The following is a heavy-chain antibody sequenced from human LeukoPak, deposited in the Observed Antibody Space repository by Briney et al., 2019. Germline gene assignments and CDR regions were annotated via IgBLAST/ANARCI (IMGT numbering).Heavy chain of an antibody. CDR3: ARARTPLTYYYYYMDV. V-gene: IGHV4-34*12. J-gene: IGHJ6*03. CDR1: GGSFSGYY. Sequence: SETLSLTCAVYGGSFSGYYWSWIRQPPGKGLEWIGEIIHSGSTNYNPSLKSRVTISVDTSKNQFSLKLSSVTAADTAVYYCARARTPLTYYYYYMDVWGKGTTVTVSS. CDR2: IIHSGST.